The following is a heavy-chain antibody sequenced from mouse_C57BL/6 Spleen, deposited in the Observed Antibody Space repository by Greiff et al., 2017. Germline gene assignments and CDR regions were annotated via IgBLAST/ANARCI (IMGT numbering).Heavy chain of an antibody. J-gene: IGHJ2*01. D-gene: IGHD3-2*02. CDR2: ISNLAYSI. Sequence: EVQLQESGGGLVQPGGSLKLSCAASGFTFSDYGMAWVRQAPRKGPEWVAFISNLAYSIYYADTVTGRFTISRENAKNTLYLEMSSLRSEDTAMYYCARTAQDYYFDYWGQGTTLTVSS. CDR1: GFTFSDYG. V-gene: IGHV5-15*01. CDR3: ARTAQDYYFDY.